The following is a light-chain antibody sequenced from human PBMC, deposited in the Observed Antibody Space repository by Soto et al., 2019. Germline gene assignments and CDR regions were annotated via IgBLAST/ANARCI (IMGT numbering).Light chain of an antibody. CDR3: QSYDSSLGAYV. CDR1: SSNIGAGYH. J-gene: IGLJ1*01. V-gene: IGLV1-40*01. CDR2: GNN. Sequence: QSVLTQPPSVSGAPGQRVTISCTGSSSNIGAGYHVHWYQQLPGTAPKVLIYGNNNRPSGVPDRFSGSKSGTSASLVITGLQAEDEADYYCQSYDSSLGAYVFGTGTKLTVL.